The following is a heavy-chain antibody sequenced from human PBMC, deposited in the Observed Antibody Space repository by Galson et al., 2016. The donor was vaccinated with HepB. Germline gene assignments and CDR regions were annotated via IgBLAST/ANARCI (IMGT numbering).Heavy chain of an antibody. J-gene: IGHJ2*01. CDR3: TRAYVGKARRGTYWYFDL. Sequence: SLRLSCAASGFTFNSYNMNWVRQAPGKGLEWVSSITSSSNYIYYADSVRGRFAISRDNAKNSLHLQMNGLRAEDTAVYYCTRAYVGKARRGTYWYFDLWGRGTLVTVSS. D-gene: IGHD4-23*01. CDR2: ITSSSNYI. CDR1: GFTFNSYN. V-gene: IGHV3-21*01.